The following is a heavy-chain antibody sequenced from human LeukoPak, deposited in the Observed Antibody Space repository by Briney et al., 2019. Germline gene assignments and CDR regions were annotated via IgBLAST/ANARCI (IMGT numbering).Heavy chain of an antibody. Sequence: GGSLRLSCAASGSTFDDYAMHWVRQAPGKGLEWVSLISGDADSTYYADSVKGRFTISRDDSKNSLYLQMNSLRTEDTALYYCAKDIYRGLDMATRPDYWGQGTLVTVSS. CDR2: ISGDADST. D-gene: IGHD5-24*01. J-gene: IGHJ4*02. CDR1: GSTFDDYA. V-gene: IGHV3-43*02. CDR3: AKDIYRGLDMATRPDY.